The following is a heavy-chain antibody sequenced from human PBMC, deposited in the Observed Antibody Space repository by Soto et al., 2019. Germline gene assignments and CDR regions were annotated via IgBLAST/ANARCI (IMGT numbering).Heavy chain of an antibody. D-gene: IGHD3-22*01. Sequence: SETLSLTCAVSGGSIGSAGYSWNWIRQPPGKGLEWIGYIYHTGSFYYNPSLKSRVTISVDRSKNQFSLKLSSVTAADTAVYYCARAVGYDDRGYYSGHFDYWGQGTLVTVSS. J-gene: IGHJ4*02. CDR2: IYHTGSF. CDR3: ARAVGYDDRGYYSGHFDY. V-gene: IGHV4-30-2*01. CDR1: GGSIGSAGYS.